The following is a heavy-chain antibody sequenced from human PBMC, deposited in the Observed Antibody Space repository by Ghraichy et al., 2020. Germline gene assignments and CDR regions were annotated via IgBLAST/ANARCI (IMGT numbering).Heavy chain of an antibody. CDR3: ARVTTVTSNVDY. V-gene: IGHV4-34*01. Sequence: SETLSLTCAVYGESFSGHYWSWIRQPPAKGLEWIGEINHSGSTNYNPSLKRRVTISVDTSKNQFSLKLSSVTAADTAVYYCARVTTVTSNVDYWGQGTLVTVSS. CDR1: GESFSGHY. CDR2: INHSGST. D-gene: IGHD4-17*01. J-gene: IGHJ4*02.